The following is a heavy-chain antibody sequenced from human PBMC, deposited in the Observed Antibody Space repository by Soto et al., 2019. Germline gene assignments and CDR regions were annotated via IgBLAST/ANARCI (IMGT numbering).Heavy chain of an antibody. CDR3: AREIAVADFDY. V-gene: IGHV3-30-3*01. J-gene: IGHJ4*02. CDR2: ISYDGSNK. D-gene: IGHD6-19*01. CDR1: GFTFSSYA. Sequence: QVQLVESGGGVVQPGRSLRLSCAASGFTFSSYAMHWVRQAPGKGLEWVAVISYDGSNKYYADSVKGRFTISRDNSKHTLYLQMNSLRAEDTAVYYCAREIAVADFDYWGQGTLVTVSS.